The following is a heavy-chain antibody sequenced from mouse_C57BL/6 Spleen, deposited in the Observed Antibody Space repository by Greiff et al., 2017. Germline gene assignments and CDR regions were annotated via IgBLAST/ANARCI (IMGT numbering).Heavy chain of an antibody. CDR1: GFTFSNYW. CDR3: TGGVPFAY. V-gene: IGHV6-3*01. Sequence: VQLKESGGGLVQPGGSMKLSCVASGFTFSNYWMNWVRQSPEKGLEWVAQIRLKSDNYATHYAESVKGRFTISRDDSKSSVYLQMNNLRAEDTGIYYCTGGVPFAYWGQGTLVTVSA. J-gene: IGHJ3*01. CDR2: IRLKSDNYAT.